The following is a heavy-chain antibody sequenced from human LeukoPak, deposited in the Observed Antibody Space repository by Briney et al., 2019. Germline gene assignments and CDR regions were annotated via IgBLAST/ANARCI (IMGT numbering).Heavy chain of an antibody. CDR1: GGSISSSSYY. V-gene: IGHV4-39*01. CDR3: AVSGSPLDAFDI. J-gene: IGHJ3*02. D-gene: IGHD1-26*01. Sequence: SEPLSLTCTVSGGSISSSSYYWGWIRKPPGKGLEWIGSIYYSGSTYYNPSLKSRVTISVDTSKNQFSLKLSSVTAADTAVYYCAVSGSPLDAFDIWGQGTMVTVSS. CDR2: IYYSGST.